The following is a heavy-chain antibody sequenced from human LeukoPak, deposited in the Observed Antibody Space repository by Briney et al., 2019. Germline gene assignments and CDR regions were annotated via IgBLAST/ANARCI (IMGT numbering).Heavy chain of an antibody. J-gene: IGHJ4*02. CDR3: ARDQGEYSYGDGPDY. V-gene: IGHV1-46*01. Sequence: ASVKVSCKASGYTFTSYYMHWVRQAPGQGLEWKGIINPSGGSTSYAQKFQGRVTMTRDMSTSTVYMELSSLRSEDTAVYYCARDQGEYSYGDGPDYWGQGTLVTVSS. D-gene: IGHD5-18*01. CDR2: INPSGGST. CDR1: GYTFTSYY.